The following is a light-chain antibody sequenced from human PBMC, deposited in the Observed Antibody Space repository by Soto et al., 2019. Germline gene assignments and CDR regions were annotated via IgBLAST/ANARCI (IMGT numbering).Light chain of an antibody. CDR1: SSDLGTYNY. CDR2: DVS. Sequence: QSALTQPASVSGSPGQSITISCTGTSSDLGTYNYVSWYQQHPGKAPKLMIYDVSIRPSGVSNRFSGSKSGNTASLTISGLQADDEADYYCSSYTSTTLVAFGGGTKLTVL. J-gene: IGLJ2*01. CDR3: SSYTSTTLVA. V-gene: IGLV2-14*03.